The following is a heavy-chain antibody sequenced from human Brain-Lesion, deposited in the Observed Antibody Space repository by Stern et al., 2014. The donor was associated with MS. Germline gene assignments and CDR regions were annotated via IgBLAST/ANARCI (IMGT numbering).Heavy chain of an antibody. Sequence: VQLVESGPGLVKPSGTLSLTCTVSGGSISSSTYYWAWIRQPPGKGLGWIGNIHYSAFTYYNPSLKSRVTISVDMSKNQFSLKLSSVTAADTAIYYCARHDSVPRPSQLYSARDRGPGYFDYWGQGTLVTVSS. J-gene: IGHJ4*02. CDR2: IHYSAFT. D-gene: IGHD1-26*01. CDR1: GGSISSSTYY. V-gene: IGHV4-39*01. CDR3: ARHDSVPRPSQLYSARDRGPGYFDY.